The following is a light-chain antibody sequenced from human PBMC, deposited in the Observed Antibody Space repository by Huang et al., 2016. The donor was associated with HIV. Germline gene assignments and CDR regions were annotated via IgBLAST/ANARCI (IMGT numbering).Light chain of an antibody. CDR1: QRLLYSSNNKTY. Sequence: DIVMTQSPDSLAVSLGERATINCKSSQRLLYSSNNKTYLAWYQQKPGQPPKLLIYWASARDSGVPDRFTGSGSGTVFTLTISSLQAEDVAIYYCQQYYNTPLTFGQGTKLVIK. CDR2: WAS. V-gene: IGKV4-1*01. J-gene: IGKJ2*01. CDR3: QQYYNTPLT.